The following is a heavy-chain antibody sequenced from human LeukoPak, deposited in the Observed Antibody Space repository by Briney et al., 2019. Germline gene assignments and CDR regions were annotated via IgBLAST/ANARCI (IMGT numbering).Heavy chain of an antibody. CDR2: IYTSGST. J-gene: IGHJ4*02. CDR1: GGSISSYY. Sequence: SETLSLTCTVSGGSISSYYWSWIRQPAGKGLEWIGRIYTSGSTNYNPSLKSRVTMSVDTSKNQFSLKLSSVTAADTAVYYCARDRVLLWFGEPAYYFDYWGQGTLVTVSS. V-gene: IGHV4-4*07. D-gene: IGHD3-10*01. CDR3: ARDRVLLWFGEPAYYFDY.